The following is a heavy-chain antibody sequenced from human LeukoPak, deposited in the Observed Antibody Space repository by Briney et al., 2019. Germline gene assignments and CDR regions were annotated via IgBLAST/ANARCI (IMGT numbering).Heavy chain of an antibody. J-gene: IGHJ4*02. Sequence: GASLKISCKGSGYSFTTYWVGWVRQMPGKGLELMGIIYPGDSDTRYSPSFQGQVTISADKSISTAYLQRSSLKASDTAMYYCASGTGYSSGWSFDYWGQGTLVTVSS. CDR2: IYPGDSDT. D-gene: IGHD6-19*01. CDR3: ASGTGYSSGWSFDY. V-gene: IGHV5-51*01. CDR1: GYSFTTYW.